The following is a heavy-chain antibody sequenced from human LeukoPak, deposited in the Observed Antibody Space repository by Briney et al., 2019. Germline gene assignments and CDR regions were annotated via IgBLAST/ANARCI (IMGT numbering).Heavy chain of an antibody. J-gene: IGHJ4*02. CDR2: INNDGSST. D-gene: IGHD2-15*01. Sequence: GGSLRLSCAASGFTFSSYWMHWVRQAPGKGLVWVSHINNDGSSTSYADSVKGRFTISRDNAKNTLYLQMNSLRTEDTVVYYCACYGIAPPYWGQGTLVTVSS. CDR1: GFTFSSYW. CDR3: ACYGIAPPY. V-gene: IGHV3-74*01.